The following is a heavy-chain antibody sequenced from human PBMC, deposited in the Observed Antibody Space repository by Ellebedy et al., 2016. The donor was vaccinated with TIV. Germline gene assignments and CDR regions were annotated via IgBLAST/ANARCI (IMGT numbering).Heavy chain of an antibody. CDR3: ARDRLQSIAAAGIGATTMNWFDP. J-gene: IGHJ5*02. CDR1: GYSFSSYA. Sequence: ASVKVSCKASGYSFSSYAMHWVRQAPGQRLEWMGWINAGNGNTKYSQKFQGRVTMTRDTSTSTVYMELSSLRSEDTAVYYCARDRLQSIAAAGIGATTMNWFDPWGQGTLVTVSS. D-gene: IGHD6-13*01. V-gene: IGHV1-3*01. CDR2: INAGNGNT.